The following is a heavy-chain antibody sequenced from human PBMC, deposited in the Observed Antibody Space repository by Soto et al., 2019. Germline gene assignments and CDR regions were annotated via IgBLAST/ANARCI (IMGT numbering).Heavy chain of an antibody. V-gene: IGHV3-7*03. Sequence: GGSLRLSCAASGFTFSSYWMSWVRQAPGKGLAWVANIKQDGSEKYYVDSVKGRFTISRDNAKNSLYLQMNSLRAEDTAVYYCARGGSYSSSWYFDYWGQGTLVTVSS. CDR2: IKQDGSEK. CDR3: ARGGSYSSSWYFDY. CDR1: GFTFSSYW. D-gene: IGHD6-13*01. J-gene: IGHJ4*02.